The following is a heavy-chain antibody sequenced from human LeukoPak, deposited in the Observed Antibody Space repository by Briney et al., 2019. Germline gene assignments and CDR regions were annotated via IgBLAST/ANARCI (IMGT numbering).Heavy chain of an antibody. Sequence: GRSLRLSCAASGFTFSSYAMHWVRQAPGKGLEWVAVISYDGSNKYYADSVKGRFTISRDNSKNTLYLQMNSLRAEDTAVYYCARESYIAAAGTVDAFDIRGQGTMVTVSS. D-gene: IGHD6-13*01. CDR2: ISYDGSNK. J-gene: IGHJ3*02. CDR1: GFTFSSYA. CDR3: ARESYIAAAGTVDAFDI. V-gene: IGHV3-30*04.